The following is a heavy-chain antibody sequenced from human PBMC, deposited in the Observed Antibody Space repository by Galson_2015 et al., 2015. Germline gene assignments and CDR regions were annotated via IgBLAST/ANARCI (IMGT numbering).Heavy chain of an antibody. D-gene: IGHD3-10*01. CDR3: ARDRLEAKLLWFGELFDREYYFDY. CDR2: ISSSSGYI. J-gene: IGHJ4*02. V-gene: IGHV3-21*01. CDR1: GFTFSSYS. Sequence: SLRLSCAASGFTFSSYSMNWVRQAPGKGLEWVSSISSSSGYIYYADSVKGRFTISRDNAKNSLYLQMNSLRAEDTAVYYCARDRLEAKLLWFGELFDREYYFDYWGQGTLVTVSS.